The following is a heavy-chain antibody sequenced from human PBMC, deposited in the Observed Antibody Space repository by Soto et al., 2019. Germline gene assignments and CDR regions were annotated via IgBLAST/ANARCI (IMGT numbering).Heavy chain of an antibody. Sequence: GGSLRLSCAASGFTFSSYAMSWVRQAPGKGLEWVSAIGGSGGSTYYADSVKGRFTISRDNSKNTLYLQMNSLRAEDTAVYYCAKVQNAFHPSGLSFGPDDYWGQGTLVTVSS. CDR2: IGGSGGST. CDR3: AKVQNAFHPSGLSFGPDDY. CDR1: GFTFSSYA. V-gene: IGHV3-23*01. J-gene: IGHJ4*02. D-gene: IGHD3-3*01.